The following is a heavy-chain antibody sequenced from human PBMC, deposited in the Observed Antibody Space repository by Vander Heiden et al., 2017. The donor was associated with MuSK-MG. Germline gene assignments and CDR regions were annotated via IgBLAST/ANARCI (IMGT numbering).Heavy chain of an antibody. CDR1: GGFLRGYY. CDR3: ARGVDIVVVVAALYYFDY. D-gene: IGHD2-15*01. CDR2: INHSGST. Sequence: QVQLQQWGAGRLKPSETPSLTCAVYGGFLRGYYWSWIGQPPGKGVVGIGEINHSGSTNYNPSLKRRVTLSVYTSKNQFSLKLSSVTAADTAVYYCARGVDIVVVVAALYYFDYWGQGTLFTVSS. V-gene: IGHV4-34*01. J-gene: IGHJ4*02.